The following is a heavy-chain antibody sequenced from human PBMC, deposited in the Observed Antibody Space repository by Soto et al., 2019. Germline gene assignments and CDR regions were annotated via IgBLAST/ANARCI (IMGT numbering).Heavy chain of an antibody. V-gene: IGHV3-11*01. CDR2: ISSSGNTI. J-gene: IGHJ4*02. CDR1: GFRFSDYY. CDR3: ARDLFDY. Sequence: GSLRLSCAASGFRFSDYYMNWIRQAPGKGLEWVSYISSSGNTIYYADSVKGRFAISRDDAKKSLYLQMDSLRAEDTGIYYCARDLFDYWGQGTRVTVSS.